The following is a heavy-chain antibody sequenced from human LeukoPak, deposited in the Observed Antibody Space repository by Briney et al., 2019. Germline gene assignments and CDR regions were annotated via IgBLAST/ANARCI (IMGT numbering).Heavy chain of an antibody. CDR3: AKRGNPAVGHHYLDV. CDR1: GFTFSSYD. Sequence: GGSLRLSCAASGFTFSSYDMSWVRQAPGKGLEWDSSITLSGANTFYADSVMGRFTISRDNSKNMLYLQMNSLSAEDTAVYYCAKRGNPAVGHHYLDVWGEGTPVSVSS. CDR2: ITLSGANT. V-gene: IGHV3-23*01. J-gene: IGHJ6*03. D-gene: IGHD2-2*01.